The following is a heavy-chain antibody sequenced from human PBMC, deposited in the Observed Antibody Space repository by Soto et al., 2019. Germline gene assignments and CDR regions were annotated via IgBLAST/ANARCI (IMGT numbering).Heavy chain of an antibody. V-gene: IGHV3-64*01. CDR2: ISNNGVST. CDR3: ARGGPYQLLSDFDY. J-gene: IGHJ4*02. D-gene: IGHD2-2*01. Sequence: EVQLVESGGILVQPGGSLRLSCVASGFSFSNYAMHWVRQAPGKGLEYVSAISNNGVSTYDAKSVKGRFIIARDNSKNTLYLQMGSLRAEDMAVYYCARGGPYQLLSDFDYWGQGTLVTVSS. CDR1: GFSFSNYA.